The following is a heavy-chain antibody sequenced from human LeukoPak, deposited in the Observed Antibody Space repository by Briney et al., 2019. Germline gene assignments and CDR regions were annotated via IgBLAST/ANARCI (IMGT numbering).Heavy chain of an antibody. D-gene: IGHD7-27*01. Sequence: GGSLRLSCAASGFTFSNAWMSWARQAPGKGLEWVGRIRSKTDGGTTDYAAPVKGRFTISRDDSKDTVYLQMNTLKTEDTAVYYCTTSRTATGEKNYWGQGTLVTVSS. V-gene: IGHV3-15*01. CDR1: GFTFSNAW. CDR2: IRSKTDGGTT. J-gene: IGHJ4*02. CDR3: TTSRTATGEKNY.